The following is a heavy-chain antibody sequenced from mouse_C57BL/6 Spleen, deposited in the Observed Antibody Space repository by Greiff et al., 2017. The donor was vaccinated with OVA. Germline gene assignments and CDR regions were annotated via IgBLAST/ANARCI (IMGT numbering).Heavy chain of an antibody. CDR1: GYSITSGYY. Sequence: ESGPGLVKPSQSLSLTCSVTGYSITSGYYWNWIRQFPGNKLEWMGYISYDGSNNYNPSLKNRISITRDTSKNQFFLKLNSVTTEDTATYYCARDRDYSNYFDYWGQGTTLTVSS. D-gene: IGHD2-5*01. J-gene: IGHJ2*01. CDR3: ARDRDYSNYFDY. CDR2: ISYDGSN. V-gene: IGHV3-6*01.